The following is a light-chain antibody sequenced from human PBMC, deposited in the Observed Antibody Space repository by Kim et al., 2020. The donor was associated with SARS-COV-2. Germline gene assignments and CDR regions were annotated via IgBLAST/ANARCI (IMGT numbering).Light chain of an antibody. V-gene: IGLV2-8*01. J-gene: IGLJ1*01. CDR2: EVN. Sequence: QSALTQPPSASGSAGQSVTISCAGTSSDVGAYNLVSWYQQHPGKVPKLMVYEVNKRPSGVPDRFSGSKSGNTAFLTVSGLQPEDEADYYCSSHAGSKAFYVFGTGTKVTVL. CDR1: SSDVGAYNL. CDR3: SSHAGSKAFYV.